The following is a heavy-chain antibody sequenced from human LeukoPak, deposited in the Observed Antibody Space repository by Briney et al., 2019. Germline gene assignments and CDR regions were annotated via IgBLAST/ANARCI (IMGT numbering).Heavy chain of an antibody. V-gene: IGHV3-64*01. CDR3: ARVEQGDGYNFNDAFDI. Sequence: GGSLRLSCAASGFTFSRYAMHWVRQGPGKGLEYVPAINSNGGSTFYANSVKGRFTISRDNSKNTLYLQMGSLRAEDMAVYYCARVEQGDGYNFNDAFDIWGQGTMVTVSS. J-gene: IGHJ3*02. CDR1: GFTFSRYA. D-gene: IGHD5-24*01. CDR2: INSNGGST.